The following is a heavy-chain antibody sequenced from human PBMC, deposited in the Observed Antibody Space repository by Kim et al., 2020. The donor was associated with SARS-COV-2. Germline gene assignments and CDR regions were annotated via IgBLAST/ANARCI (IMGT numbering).Heavy chain of an antibody. CDR2: IWYDGSNK. J-gene: IGHJ4*02. Sequence: GGSLRLSCAASGFTFSSYGMHWVRQAPGKGLEWVAVIWYDGSNKYYADSVKGRFTISRDNSKNTLYLQMNSLRAEDTAVYYCAKESGVTRMGTVPDYWGQGTLVTVSS. V-gene: IGHV3-33*06. CDR1: GFTFSSYG. CDR3: AKESGVTRMGTVPDY. D-gene: IGHD2-21*02.